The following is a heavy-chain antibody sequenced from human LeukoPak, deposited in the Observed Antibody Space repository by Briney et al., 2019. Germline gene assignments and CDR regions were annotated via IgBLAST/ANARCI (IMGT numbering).Heavy chain of an antibody. CDR1: GFTFSSYA. CDR3: TTGPPTSSGWYGGYYYGMDV. Sequence: GGSLRLSCAASGFTFSSYAMSWVRQAPGKGLEWVGRIKSKTDGGTTDYAAPVKGRFTISRDDSKNTLYLQMNSLKTEDTAVYYCTTGPPTSSGWYGGYYYGMDVWGQGTTVTVSS. V-gene: IGHV3-15*01. CDR2: IKSKTDGGTT. D-gene: IGHD6-19*01. J-gene: IGHJ6*02.